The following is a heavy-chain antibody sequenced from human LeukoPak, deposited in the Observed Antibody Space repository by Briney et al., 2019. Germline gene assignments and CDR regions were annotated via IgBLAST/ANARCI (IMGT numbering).Heavy chain of an antibody. CDR2: IDNSGST. J-gene: IGHJ4*02. CDR1: GGSVSSGSYY. D-gene: IGHD6-13*01. Sequence: SQTLSLTCTVSGGSVSSGSYYWGWLRQPPWKGLELIVYIDNSGSTNCNPSLKSRVTISVETSTTPFSLKLSSGTAADTAVYYCARTLHRAFGIAAAGVFDYWGQGILVTVSS. CDR3: ARTLHRAFGIAAAGVFDY. V-gene: IGHV4-61*01.